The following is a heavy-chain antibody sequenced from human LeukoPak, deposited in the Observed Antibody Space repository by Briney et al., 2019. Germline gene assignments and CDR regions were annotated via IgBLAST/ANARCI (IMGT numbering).Heavy chain of an antibody. J-gene: IGHJ4*02. D-gene: IGHD3-3*01. Sequence: SGTLSLTCVVSGGSISSSNWWSWVRQPPGKGLEWIGEINHSGSTNYNPSLKSRVTISLDTSKSQFSLKVRYVTAADTAVYYCARGLNDSWTGENYWGQGTLVTVSS. V-gene: IGHV4-4*02. CDR2: INHSGST. CDR3: ARGLNDSWTGENY. CDR1: GGSISSSNW.